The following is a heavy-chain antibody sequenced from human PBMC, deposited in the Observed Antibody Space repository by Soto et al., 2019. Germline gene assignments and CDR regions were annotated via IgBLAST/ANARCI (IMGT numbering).Heavy chain of an antibody. CDR1: GYTFTSYA. V-gene: IGHV1-3*01. Sequence: ASVKVSCKASGYTFTSYAMHWVRQAPGQRLEWMGWINAGNGNTKYSQKFQGRVTITRDTSASAAYMELSSLRSEDTAVYYCAKLSGGYDFWSGYRAPKENYYYYDIDVWGKGTTVTVSS. J-gene: IGHJ6*03. CDR2: INAGNGNT. D-gene: IGHD3-3*01. CDR3: AKLSGGYDFWSGYRAPKENYYYYDIDV.